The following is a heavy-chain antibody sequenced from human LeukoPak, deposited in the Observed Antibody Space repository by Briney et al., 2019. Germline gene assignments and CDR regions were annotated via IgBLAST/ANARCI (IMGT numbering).Heavy chain of an antibody. D-gene: IGHD3-22*01. CDR2: ISGPGGNT. CDR3: AKEYSRGCPNWFDP. Sequence: GGSLRLSCAASGFTFSNYAMSWVRQAPGKGLEWVSAISGPGGNTHYADSVKGRFTIFRDNSKNTLYLQMNSLRAEDTAIYYCAKEYSRGCPNWFDPWGQGTLVTVSS. CDR1: GFTFSNYA. J-gene: IGHJ5*02. V-gene: IGHV3-23*01.